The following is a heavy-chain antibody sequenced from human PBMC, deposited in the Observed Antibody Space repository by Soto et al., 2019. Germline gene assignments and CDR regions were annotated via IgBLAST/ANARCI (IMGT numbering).Heavy chain of an antibody. CDR1: GYTFTSYG. CDR2: ISAYNGNT. D-gene: IGHD6-13*01. Sequence: ASVKVSCKASGYTFTSYGISWVRQAPGQGLEWMGWISAYNGNTNYAQKLQGRVTMTTDTSTSTAYMELRSLRSDDTAAYYCARGIAAPSWYYGMDVWGQGTTVTVSS. CDR3: ARGIAAPSWYYGMDV. J-gene: IGHJ6*02. V-gene: IGHV1-18*01.